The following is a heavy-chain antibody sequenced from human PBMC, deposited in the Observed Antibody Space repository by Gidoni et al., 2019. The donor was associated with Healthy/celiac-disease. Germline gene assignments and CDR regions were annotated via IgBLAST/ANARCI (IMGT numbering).Heavy chain of an antibody. CDR3: AKDLGVTHTNDAFDI. Sequence: EVQLLESGGGLVQPGGSLRFACAASGFTFTNYAMSWVRQAPGKGLEWVSSISGSGVDTYYADSVKGRFTISRDNSKNTLFLQMDSLRAEDTAVYYCAKDLGVTHTNDAFDIWGQGTKVTVSS. CDR1: GFTFTNYA. D-gene: IGHD1-26*01. J-gene: IGHJ3*02. V-gene: IGHV3-23*01. CDR2: ISGSGVDT.